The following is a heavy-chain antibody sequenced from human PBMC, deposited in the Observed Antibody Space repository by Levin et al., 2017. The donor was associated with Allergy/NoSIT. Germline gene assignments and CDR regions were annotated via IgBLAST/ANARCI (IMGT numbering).Heavy chain of an antibody. Sequence: GGSLRLSCVGSGFTFSLYWMHWVRQVPGKGLVWVSRINEDGTTTNYADSVKGRFTISRDNSKNTMFLKMNSLRVEDTAVYYCAKDFGGATDYWGQGTLVTVSS. J-gene: IGHJ4*02. CDR1: GFTFSLYW. V-gene: IGHV3-74*01. CDR2: INEDGTTT. D-gene: IGHD3-16*01. CDR3: AKDFGGATDY.